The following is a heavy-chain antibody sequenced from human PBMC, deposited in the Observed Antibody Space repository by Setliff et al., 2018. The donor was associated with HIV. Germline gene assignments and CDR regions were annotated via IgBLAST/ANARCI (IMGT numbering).Heavy chain of an antibody. CDR3: ASRIYYYDSNNFLREEGFDP. V-gene: IGHV4-38-2*02. CDR1: GYSISSGYY. D-gene: IGHD3-22*01. CDR2: IHQSGST. Sequence: TSETLSLTCTVSGYSISSGYYWGWIRQPPGKGREWIGSIHQSGSTYYNSSPKSRVTMSVDTSNNKFSLKLSSVPAADTAVYYCASRIYYYDSNNFLREEGFDPWGQGTLVTVSS. J-gene: IGHJ5*02.